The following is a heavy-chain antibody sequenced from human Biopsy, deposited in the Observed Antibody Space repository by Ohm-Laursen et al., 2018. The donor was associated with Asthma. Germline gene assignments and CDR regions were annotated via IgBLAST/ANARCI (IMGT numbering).Heavy chain of an antibody. V-gene: IGHV3-53*01. Sequence: GSLRLSCAASGFTVSTNGMSWVRQPPGKGLEWVSVIYSGGGTYYADSVQGRVTISRDNSKNTLSLQMSSLRAEDTAVYYCARAYGGSFFSGSFDIWGQGTMATVSS. CDR1: GFTVSTNG. J-gene: IGHJ3*02. D-gene: IGHD4-23*01. CDR2: IYSGGGT. CDR3: ARAYGGSFFSGSFDI.